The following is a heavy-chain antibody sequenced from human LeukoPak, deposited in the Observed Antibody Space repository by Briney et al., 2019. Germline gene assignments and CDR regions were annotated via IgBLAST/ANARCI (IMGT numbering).Heavy chain of an antibody. Sequence: SETLSLTCTVSGDSINSLDLWSWVRQPPGKGLEWIGEMYLSGTAHSNPSVKSRVTISIDKSKNQFFLNLSSVTAADTAVYYCAGLVGRYSSGLYYYYFDYWGQGTLVTVSS. D-gene: IGHD3-22*01. CDR3: AGLVGRYSSGLYYYYFDY. V-gene: IGHV4-4*02. J-gene: IGHJ4*02. CDR2: MYLSGTA. CDR1: GDSINSLDL.